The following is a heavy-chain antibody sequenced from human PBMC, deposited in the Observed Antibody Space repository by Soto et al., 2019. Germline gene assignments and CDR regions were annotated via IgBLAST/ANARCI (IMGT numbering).Heavy chain of an antibody. Sequence: ASVKVSCKASGGTFSSYAISWVRQAPGQGLEWMGGIIPIFGTANYAQKFQGRVTITADESTSTAYMELSSLRSEDTAVYYCAGERWVSSVGYYYSGRDVWAKRPTATVPT. CDR1: GGTFSSYA. CDR2: IIPIFGTA. J-gene: IGHJ6*04. CDR3: AGERWVSSVGYYYSGRDV. V-gene: IGHV1-69*13. D-gene: IGHD6-6*01.